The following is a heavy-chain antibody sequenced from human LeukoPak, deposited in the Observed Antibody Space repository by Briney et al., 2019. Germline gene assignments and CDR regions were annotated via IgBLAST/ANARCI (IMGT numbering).Heavy chain of an antibody. D-gene: IGHD1-26*01. CDR1: SGSINSYY. V-gene: IGHV4-4*07. Sequence: SETLSLTCTVSSGSINSYYWGWVRQPPGKGLEWIGRIYTTGATQYNPSLKSRVTMSIDTSTNQFSLNLRSMTAADTAVYYCGRQGYTASYYFLDFWSQGTLLAVS. CDR2: IYTTGAT. J-gene: IGHJ4*02. CDR3: GRQGYTASYYFLDF.